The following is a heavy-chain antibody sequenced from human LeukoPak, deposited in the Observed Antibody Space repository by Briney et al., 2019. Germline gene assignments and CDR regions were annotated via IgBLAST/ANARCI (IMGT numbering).Heavy chain of an antibody. CDR1: GLTFRTTW. CDR3: ATARNIRFEY. D-gene: IGHD1/OR15-1a*01. J-gene: IGHJ4*02. Sequence: GGSLRLSCATSGLTFRTTWMHWVRQAPGKGLMWVSRMNGEGTTIDYADSVEGRFTVSRDYAKNTLFLQMNNLRTEDTALYFCATARNIRFEYWGQGSLVIVSA. CDR2: MNGEGTTI. V-gene: IGHV3-74*01.